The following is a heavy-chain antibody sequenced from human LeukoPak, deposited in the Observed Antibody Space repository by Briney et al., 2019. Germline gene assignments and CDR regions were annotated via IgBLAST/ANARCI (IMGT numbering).Heavy chain of an antibody. Sequence: ASVKVSCKSSGYCFTAFYIHWVRQAPGQGLEWMGGIHPRRGDTNYEQKFQGRVTMTSDTSISKAYLELSSLRSDDTAAYYCARDGDYGTGSYYRGCIDSWGQGTPVTVSP. CDR2: IHPRRGDT. D-gene: IGHD3-10*01. CDR1: GYCFTAFY. V-gene: IGHV1-2*02. CDR3: ARDGDYGTGSYYRGCIDS. J-gene: IGHJ4*02.